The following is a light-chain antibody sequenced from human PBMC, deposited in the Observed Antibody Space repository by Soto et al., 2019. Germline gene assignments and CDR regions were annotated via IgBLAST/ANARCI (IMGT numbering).Light chain of an antibody. CDR1: QSLVYRDGNTY. Sequence: VMTQSPLALPVTPGQAASSSCRSSQSLVYRDGNTYLNWFQQRPGQSPTRLIFQASNRDSGVPDRFSGSGSGTDFTLKISRVEAEDVRVYYCMQSTDWPPTFGGGTKV. V-gene: IGKV2-30*01. CDR2: QAS. CDR3: MQSTDWPPT. J-gene: IGKJ4*01.